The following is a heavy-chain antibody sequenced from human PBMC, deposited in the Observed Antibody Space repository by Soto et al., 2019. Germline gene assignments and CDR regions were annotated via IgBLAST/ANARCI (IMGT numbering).Heavy chain of an antibody. CDR3: ARSVARDGRSWYRGAYDF. CDR2: IVVGSGNT. Sequence: SVKVSCKASGFTFTSSAVQWVRQARGQRLEWIGWIVVGSGNTNYAQKFQERVTMTRDMSTSTAYMELSSLKSEDTAAYYCARSVARDGRSWYRGAYDFWSQGTLVTVSS. D-gene: IGHD6-13*01. J-gene: IGHJ4*02. V-gene: IGHV1-58*01. CDR1: GFTFTSSA.